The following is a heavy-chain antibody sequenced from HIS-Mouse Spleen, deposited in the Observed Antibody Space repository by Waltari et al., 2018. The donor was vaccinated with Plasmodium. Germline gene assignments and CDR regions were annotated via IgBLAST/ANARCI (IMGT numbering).Heavy chain of an antibody. CDR2: INPSGGST. V-gene: IGHV1-46*03. D-gene: IGHD6-6*01. CDR1: GYTFTRYY. CDR3: GRDCGSPGSSSSYYYGMDV. J-gene: IGHJ6*02. Sequence: QVQLVQSGAEVKKPGASVKVSCKASGYTFTRYYMHWVRQAPGQGLEWMGIINPSGGSTSYAKKFQGRVTMTRDRSTSTVYMELSSLRSEDTAVYYCGRDCGSPGSSSSYYYGMDVWGQGTTVTVSS.